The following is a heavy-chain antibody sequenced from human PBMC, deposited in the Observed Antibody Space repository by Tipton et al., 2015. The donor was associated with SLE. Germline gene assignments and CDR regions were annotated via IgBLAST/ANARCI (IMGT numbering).Heavy chain of an antibody. J-gene: IGHJ4*02. V-gene: IGHV3-74*01. CDR2: ISGDGSTT. Sequence: SLRLSCAASGFIFSTYWMHWVRQAPGKGLVWVSRISGDGSTTTYADSVKGRFTISRDNAKNTVYLQMHSLRVDDTAVYYCAGECIFGVALWGQGTLVTVSS. CDR3: AGECIFGVAL. D-gene: IGHD3-3*01. CDR1: GFIFSTYW.